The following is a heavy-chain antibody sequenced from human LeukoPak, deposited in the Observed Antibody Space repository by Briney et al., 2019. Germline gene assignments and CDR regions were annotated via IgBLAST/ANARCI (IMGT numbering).Heavy chain of an antibody. V-gene: IGHV3-20*04. CDR3: AKDGGLLWFGEVLYFDY. Sequence: GGSLRLSCAASGFNFDDYVMTWVRQAPGKGLEWVSGINWNGGSRGYADSVKGRFTISRDNAKNSLYLQMNSLRAEDTAVYYCAKDGGLLWFGEVLYFDYWGQGTLVTVSS. D-gene: IGHD3-10*01. J-gene: IGHJ4*02. CDR1: GFNFDDYV. CDR2: INWNGGSR.